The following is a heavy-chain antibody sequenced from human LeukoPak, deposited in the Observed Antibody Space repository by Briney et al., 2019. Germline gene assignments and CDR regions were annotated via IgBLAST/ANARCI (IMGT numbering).Heavy chain of an antibody. D-gene: IGHD3-16*02. Sequence: ASVKVSCKASGYTFTSYGISWVRQAPGQGLEWMGWISAYNGNTNYAQKLQGRVTMTTDTSTSTAYMELSSLRSEDTAVYYCARLIMITFGGVIVNWFDPWGQGTLVTVSS. CDR1: GYTFTSYG. CDR2: ISAYNGNT. V-gene: IGHV1-18*01. CDR3: ARLIMITFGGVIVNWFDP. J-gene: IGHJ5*02.